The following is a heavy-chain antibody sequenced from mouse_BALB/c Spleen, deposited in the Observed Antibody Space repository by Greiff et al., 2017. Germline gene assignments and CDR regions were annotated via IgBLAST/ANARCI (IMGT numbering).Heavy chain of an antibody. CDR2: ISYSGST. CDR3: ARSLAYPSYDYAMDY. V-gene: IGHV3-2*02. J-gene: IGHJ4*01. Sequence: EVKLQESGPGLVKPSQSLSLTCTVTGYSITSDYAWNWIRQFPGNKLEWMGYISYSGSTSHNPSLKSRISITRDTSKNQFFLQLNSVTTEDTATYYCARSLAYPSYDYAMDYWGQGTSVTVSS. D-gene: IGHD2-10*01. CDR1: GYSITSDYA.